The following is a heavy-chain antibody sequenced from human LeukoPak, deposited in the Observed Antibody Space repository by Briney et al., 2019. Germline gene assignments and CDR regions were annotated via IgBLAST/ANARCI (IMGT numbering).Heavy chain of an antibody. Sequence: GGSLRLSCEASGFTFSTYGMSWVRQAPGKGLEWVAFIRDDGSNYYYADSVKGRFTISRDNSKNTLYLQMNSLRAEDTAVYYCATVSYGSGSYPHPFDPWGQGTLVSVSS. V-gene: IGHV3-30*02. CDR3: ATVSYGSGSYPHPFDP. D-gene: IGHD3-10*01. CDR2: IRDDGSNY. J-gene: IGHJ5*02. CDR1: GFTFSTYG.